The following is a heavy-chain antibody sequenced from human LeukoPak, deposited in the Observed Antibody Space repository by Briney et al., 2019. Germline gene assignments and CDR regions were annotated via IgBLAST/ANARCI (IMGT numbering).Heavy chain of an antibody. CDR3: AREGGYSGYNAFDI. J-gene: IGHJ3*02. Sequence: PGGSLRLSCAASGFTVSSNYMSWVRQAPGKGLEWVSVIYSGGSTYYADSVKGRFTISRDNSKNTLYLRMNSLRAEDTAVYYCAREGGYSGYNAFDIWGQGTMVTVSS. V-gene: IGHV3-66*02. D-gene: IGHD3-22*01. CDR2: IYSGGST. CDR1: GFTVSSNY.